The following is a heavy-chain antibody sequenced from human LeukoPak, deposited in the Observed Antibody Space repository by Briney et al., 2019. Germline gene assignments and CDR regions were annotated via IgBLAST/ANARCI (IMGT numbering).Heavy chain of an antibody. CDR2: ISGSGGST. CDR1: GFTFSNYG. Sequence: GGSLRLSCVASGFTFSNYGMSWVRQAPGKGLEWVSGISGSGGSTYYADSVKGRFTISRDNSKNTLYLQMNSLRVEDTAIYYCAKGPLDYIHGAHYFDYWGQGTLVTVSS. V-gene: IGHV3-23*01. CDR3: AKGPLDYIHGAHYFDY. D-gene: IGHD4-11*01. J-gene: IGHJ4*02.